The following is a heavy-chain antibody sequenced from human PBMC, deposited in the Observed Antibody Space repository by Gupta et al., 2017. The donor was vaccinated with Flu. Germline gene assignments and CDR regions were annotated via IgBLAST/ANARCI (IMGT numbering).Heavy chain of an antibody. D-gene: IGHD5-24*01. CDR3: ARNRGWEQFDY. J-gene: IGHJ4*02. Sequence: EVQLVESGGGLVQPGGSLRLSCAPSGFTFSDSWMSWVRQAPGKGLEWVANINQDGSTKNYVDSLKGRFTVSRDNAKNSLYLQMDSLRAEDTAVYFCARNRGWEQFDYWGQGTLVTVSS. CDR2: INQDGSTK. CDR1: GFTFSDSW. V-gene: IGHV3-7*01.